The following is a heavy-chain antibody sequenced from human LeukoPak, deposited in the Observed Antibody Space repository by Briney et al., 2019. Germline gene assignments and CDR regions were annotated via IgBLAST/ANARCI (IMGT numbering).Heavy chain of an antibody. CDR2: VYYSGST. D-gene: IGHD5-12*01. V-gene: IGHV4-39*01. J-gene: IGHJ4*02. CDR1: GGSISSRGSY. Sequence: SETLSLTCTVSGGSISSRGSYWGWIRQSPGKGLEWIGRVYYSGSTYYNPSLKSRVTISIDTSKNQFSLRLTPVTAPATAVYYCASEAGLFGGYGYLDYWGQGTLVTVSS. CDR3: ASEAGLFGGYGYLDY.